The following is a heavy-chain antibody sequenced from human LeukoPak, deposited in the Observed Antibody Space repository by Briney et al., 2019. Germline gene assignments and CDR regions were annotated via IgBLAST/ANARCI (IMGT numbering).Heavy chain of an antibody. CDR3: ARAGMVAAAYYYYYYMDV. D-gene: IGHD2-15*01. CDR1: GFTFSSYW. V-gene: IGHV3-7*03. CDR2: IKQDGSEK. J-gene: IGHJ6*03. Sequence: PGGSLRLSCAASGFTFSSYWMSWVRQAPGKGLEWVANIKQDGSEKYYVDSVKGRFTISRDNAKNSLYLQMNSLRAEDTALYYCARAGMVAAAYYYYYYMDVWGKGTTVTVSS.